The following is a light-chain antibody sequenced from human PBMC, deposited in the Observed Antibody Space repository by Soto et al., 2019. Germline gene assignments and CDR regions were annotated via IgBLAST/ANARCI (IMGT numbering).Light chain of an antibody. CDR1: SSDVGGYNY. CDR3: SSYRTSNTRQIV. J-gene: IGLJ1*01. CDR2: DVS. V-gene: IGLV2-14*03. Sequence: QSVLTQPASVSGSPGQSITISCTGTSSDVGGYNYVSWYQHHPGKAHKLMIYDVSNRPSGVSNRFSGSKSGNTATLSISGLQPEDEADYYCSSYRTSNTRQIVCGTGTKVTVL.